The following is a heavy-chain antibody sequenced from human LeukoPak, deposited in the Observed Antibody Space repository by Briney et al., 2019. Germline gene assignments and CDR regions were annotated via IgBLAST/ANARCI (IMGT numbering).Heavy chain of an antibody. Sequence: PGGSLRLSCAAYGFTFSSYGMHWVRQAPGKGLEWVAVIWYDGSNKYYADSVKGRFTISRDNSKNTLYLQMNSLRAEDTAVYYCARVQYCSSTSCLHYYYGMDVWGQGTTVTVSS. CDR1: GFTFSSYG. CDR2: IWYDGSNK. CDR3: ARVQYCSSTSCLHYYYGMDV. J-gene: IGHJ6*02. V-gene: IGHV3-33*01. D-gene: IGHD2-2*01.